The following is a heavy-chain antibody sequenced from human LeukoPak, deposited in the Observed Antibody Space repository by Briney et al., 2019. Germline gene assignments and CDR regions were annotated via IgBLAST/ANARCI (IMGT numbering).Heavy chain of an antibody. CDR3: ATVFKGSSLQDY. J-gene: IGHJ4*02. V-gene: IGHV3-74*03. Sequence: GSLRPSSTILGVTTSNKLMYWGRQAPGGGGVWVSRIKMDERSAVYADSVKGRFIISRDNAKNTVYLQMNSLRADDTAVYYCATVFKGSSLQDYWGQGTLVTVSS. CDR2: IKMDERSA. CDR1: GVTTSNKL. D-gene: IGHD3-10*01.